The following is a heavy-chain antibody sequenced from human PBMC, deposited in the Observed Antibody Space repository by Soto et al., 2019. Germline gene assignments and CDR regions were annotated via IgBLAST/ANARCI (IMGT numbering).Heavy chain of an antibody. CDR3: AETIAIGAVAGLEAFDI. D-gene: IGHD6-25*01. CDR2: INPSGGST. Sequence: ASVKVSCKASGYTFTSYYMHWVRQAPGQGLEWMGIINPSGGSTSYAQKFQGRVTMTRDTSTSTVYMELSSLRSEDTAVYYCAETIAIGAVAGLEAFDIWGQGKMVTFS. J-gene: IGHJ3*02. CDR1: GYTFTSYY. V-gene: IGHV1-46*03.